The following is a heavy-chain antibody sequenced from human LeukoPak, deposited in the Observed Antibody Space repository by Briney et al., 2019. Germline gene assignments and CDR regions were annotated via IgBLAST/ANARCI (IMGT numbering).Heavy chain of an antibody. V-gene: IGHV3-30-3*01. CDR3: ARVMRYYYDSSGPDAFDI. CDR2: ISYDGSNK. J-gene: IGHJ3*02. D-gene: IGHD3-22*01. CDR1: GFTFSSYA. Sequence: GGSLRLSCAASGFTFSSYAMHWVRQAPGKGLEWVAVISYDGSNKYYADSVKGRFTISRDNSKNTLYLQMNSLRAEDTAVYYCARVMRYYYDSSGPDAFDIWGQGTMVTVSP.